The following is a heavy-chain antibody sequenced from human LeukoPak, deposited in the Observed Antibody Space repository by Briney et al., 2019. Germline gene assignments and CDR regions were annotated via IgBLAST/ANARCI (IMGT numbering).Heavy chain of an antibody. V-gene: IGHV3-30-3*01. Sequence: GGSLRLSCAASGFTFSSYAMHWVRQAPGKGLEWVAVISHDGSIKFSADSVKGRFTISRDNSKNTLYLQMNSLRDEDTALYYCARDSITTGGTVYNWFDPWGQGTLVTVSS. CDR3: ARDSITTGGTVYNWFDP. CDR2: ISHDGSIK. J-gene: IGHJ5*02. CDR1: GFTFSSYA. D-gene: IGHD1-14*01.